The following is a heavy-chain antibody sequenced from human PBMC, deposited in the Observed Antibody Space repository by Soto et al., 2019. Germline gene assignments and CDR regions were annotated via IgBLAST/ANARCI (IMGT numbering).Heavy chain of an antibody. J-gene: IGHJ4*02. CDR1: GGSISSGGYY. V-gene: IGHV4-31*03. CDR3: ARVPGSVVVPAAMGEPFDY. Sequence: SETLSLTCTVSGGSISSGGYYWSWIRQHPGKGLEWIGYIYYSGSTYYNPSLKSRVTISVDTSKNQFSLKLSSVTAADTAVHYCARVPGSVVVPAAMGEPFDYWGQGTLVTVSS. D-gene: IGHD2-2*01. CDR2: IYYSGST.